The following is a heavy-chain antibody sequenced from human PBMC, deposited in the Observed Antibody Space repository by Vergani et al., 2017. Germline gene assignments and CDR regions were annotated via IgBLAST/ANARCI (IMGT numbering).Heavy chain of an antibody. CDR1: GFTFGDYA. CDR2: IRSKAYGGTT. D-gene: IGHD5-18*01. J-gene: IGHJ4*02. Sequence: EVQLVESGGGLVKPGRSLRLSCTASGFTFGDYAMSWFRQAPGKGLEWVGFIRSKAYGGTTEYAASVKGRFTISRDDSKSIAYLQMNSLKTEDTAVYYCARDGISYGSTTIDYWGQGTLVTVSS. CDR3: ARDGISYGSTTIDY. V-gene: IGHV3-49*05.